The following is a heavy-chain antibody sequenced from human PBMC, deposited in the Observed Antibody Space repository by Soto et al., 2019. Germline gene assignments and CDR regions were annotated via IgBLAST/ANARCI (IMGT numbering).Heavy chain of an antibody. CDR3: AKDLRGYSYGHFDY. Sequence: GGSLRLSCAASGFTFSSYGMHWVRQAPGKGLEWVAVISYDGSNKYYADSVKGRFTISRDNSKNTLYLQMNSLRAEDTAVYYCAKDLRGYSYGHFDYWGQGTLVTVS. V-gene: IGHV3-30*18. CDR2: ISYDGSNK. CDR1: GFTFSSYG. J-gene: IGHJ4*02. D-gene: IGHD5-18*01.